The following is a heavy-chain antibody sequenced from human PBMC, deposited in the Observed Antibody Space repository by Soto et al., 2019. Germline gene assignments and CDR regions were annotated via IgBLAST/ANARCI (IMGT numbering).Heavy chain of an antibody. CDR1: GFTFSSYA. CDR3: AKSHRGYRSSDMDF. Sequence: EVQLLESGGGLVQPGGSLRLSCAASGFTFSSYAVSWVRQAPGKGLEWVSTISGSGGVTYYADSVKGRFTISRDNSKNTLYLQMYGLRAEDRAVYYCAKSHRGYRSSDMDFWGQGTTVTVSS. D-gene: IGHD6-13*01. J-gene: IGHJ6*02. V-gene: IGHV3-23*01. CDR2: ISGSGGVT.